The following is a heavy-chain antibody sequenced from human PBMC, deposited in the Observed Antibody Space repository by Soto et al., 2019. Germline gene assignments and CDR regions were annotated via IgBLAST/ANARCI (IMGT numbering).Heavy chain of an antibody. V-gene: IGHV3-7*01. J-gene: IGHJ6*02. CDR3: AREGFWSGYRPRYYYYYGMDV. CDR1: GFTFSSYW. CDR2: IKQDGSEK. D-gene: IGHD3-3*01. Sequence: GSLRLSCAASGFTFSSYWMSWVRQAPGKGLEWVANIKQDGSEKYYVDSVKGRFTISRDNAKNSLYLQMNSLRAEDTAVYYCAREGFWSGYRPRYYYYYGMDVWGQGTTVTV.